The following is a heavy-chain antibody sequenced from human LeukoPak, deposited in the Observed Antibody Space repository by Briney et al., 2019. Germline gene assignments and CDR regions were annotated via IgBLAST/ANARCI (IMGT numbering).Heavy chain of an antibody. V-gene: IGHV1-69-2*01. J-gene: IGHJ4*02. D-gene: IGHD3-3*01. Sequence: GASVKVSCKASGYTFTDYYMHWVQQAPGKGLEWMGRVDPEDGETIYAEKLQGRVTITADTSTDTAYMELSSLRSEDTAVYYCATDGGGDFWSGYTVDYWGQGTLVTVSS. CDR3: ATDGGGDFWSGYTVDY. CDR2: VDPEDGET. CDR1: GYTFTDYY.